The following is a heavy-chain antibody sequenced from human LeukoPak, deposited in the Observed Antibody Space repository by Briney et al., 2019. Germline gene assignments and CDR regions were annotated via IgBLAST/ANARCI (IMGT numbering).Heavy chain of an antibody. CDR3: ARGTPYYDYVWGSYRPDAFDI. D-gene: IGHD3-16*02. CDR2: INHSGST. Sequence: SETLSLTCAVYGGSFSGYYWSWIRQPPGKGLEWIGEINHSGSTNYNPSLKSRVTISVDTSKNQFSLQLSSVTAADTAVYYCARGTPYYDYVWGSYRPDAFDIWGQGTMVTVSS. V-gene: IGHV4-34*01. J-gene: IGHJ3*02. CDR1: GGSFSGYY.